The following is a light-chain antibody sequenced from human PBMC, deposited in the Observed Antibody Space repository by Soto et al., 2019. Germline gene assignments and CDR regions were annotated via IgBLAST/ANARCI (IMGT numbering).Light chain of an antibody. CDR3: QQYGSSHIT. J-gene: IGKJ5*01. V-gene: IGKV3-20*01. Sequence: EIVLTQSPPTLSLSPGESAALSCRVSQTISTYLAWYQQKPGQAPRLLIYDASTRATGIPARFSGSGSGTDFTLTISRLEPEDFAVYYCQQYGSSHITFGQGTRLEIK. CDR1: QTISTY. CDR2: DAS.